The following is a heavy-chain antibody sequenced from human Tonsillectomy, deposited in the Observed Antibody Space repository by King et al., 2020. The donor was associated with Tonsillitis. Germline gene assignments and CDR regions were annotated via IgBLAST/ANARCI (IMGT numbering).Heavy chain of an antibody. D-gene: IGHD3-22*01. J-gene: IGHJ4*02. CDR3: ARDRLGSSGTVDY. Sequence: VQLQESGPGLVKPWETLSLTCAVSGYSIRTAYYWGWIRQPPGKGLEWIGSIYHSGSTYYSPSLKSRVTISVDTSKNQFSLKLSSVTAADTGVYYCARDRLGSSGTVDYWGQGTLVTVSS. CDR1: GYSIRTAYY. CDR2: IYHSGST. V-gene: IGHV4-38-2*01.